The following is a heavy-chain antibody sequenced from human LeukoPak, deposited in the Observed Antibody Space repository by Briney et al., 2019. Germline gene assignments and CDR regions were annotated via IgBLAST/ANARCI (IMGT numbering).Heavy chain of an antibody. J-gene: IGHJ4*02. CDR2: IYYSGST. D-gene: IGHD6-19*01. V-gene: IGHV4-59*01. CDR1: GGSISSYY. Sequence: KSSETLSLTCTVSGGSISSYYWSWIRQPPGKGLEWIGYIYYSGSTNYNPSLKSRVTISVDTSKNQFSLKLSSVTAADTAVYYCARGSGWYYFDYWGQGTLVTVSS. CDR3: ARGSGWYYFDY.